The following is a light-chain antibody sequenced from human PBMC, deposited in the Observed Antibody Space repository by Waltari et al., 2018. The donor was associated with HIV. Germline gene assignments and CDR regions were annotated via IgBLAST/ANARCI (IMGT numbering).Light chain of an antibody. V-gene: IGLV3-9*01. CDR1: NFGSKN. Sequence: SYELTQPLSVSVALGQTARITCGGNNFGSKNVHWYQQKPGQAPVLVIYRDSNRPSGVPEPFAGSNSGNTATLTSSRAQAGDEADYYCQVWDSSTHVVFGGGTKLTVL. J-gene: IGLJ2*01. CDR3: QVWDSSTHVV. CDR2: RDS.